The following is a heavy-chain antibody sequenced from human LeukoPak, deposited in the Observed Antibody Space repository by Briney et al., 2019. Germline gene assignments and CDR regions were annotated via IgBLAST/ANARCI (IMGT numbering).Heavy chain of an antibody. Sequence: GASVKVSCKASGYTFTSYGLSWVRQAPGQGLEWMGWISAYNGNTNYAQKLQGRVTMTTDTSTSTAYMELRSLRSDDTAVYYCARVGGDCSGGSCYLQFNDAFDSWGQGTMVTVSS. CDR3: ARVGGDCSGGSCYLQFNDAFDS. CDR1: GYTFTSYG. CDR2: ISAYNGNT. V-gene: IGHV1-18*01. D-gene: IGHD2-15*01. J-gene: IGHJ3*02.